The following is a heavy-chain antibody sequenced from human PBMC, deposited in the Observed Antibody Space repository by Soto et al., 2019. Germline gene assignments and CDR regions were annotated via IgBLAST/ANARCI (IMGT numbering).Heavy chain of an antibody. CDR3: ASPPDNSYYYGIDV. CDR1: GGTFSSYA. V-gene: IGHV1-69*13. CDR2: IIPIFGTA. D-gene: IGHD2-15*01. J-gene: IGHJ6*02. Sequence: ASVKVSCKASGGTFSSYAISWVRQAPGQGLEWMGGIIPIFGTANYAQKFQGRVTITADESTSTAYMELSSLRSEDTAVYYCASPPDNSYYYGIDVWGQGTTVTVSS.